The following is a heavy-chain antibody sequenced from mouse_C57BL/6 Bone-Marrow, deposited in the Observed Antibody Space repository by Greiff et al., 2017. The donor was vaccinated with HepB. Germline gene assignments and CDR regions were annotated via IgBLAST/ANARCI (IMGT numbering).Heavy chain of an antibody. V-gene: IGHV3-6*01. Sequence: EVKLQESGPGLVKPSQSLSLTCSVTGYSITSGYYWNWIRQFPGNKLEWMGYISYDGSNNYNPSLKNRISITRDTSKNQFFLKLNSVTTEDTATYYCANLWLRRGGDYWGQGTSVTVSS. J-gene: IGHJ4*01. CDR1: GYSITSGYY. CDR2: ISYDGSN. CDR3: ANLWLRRGGDY. D-gene: IGHD2-2*01.